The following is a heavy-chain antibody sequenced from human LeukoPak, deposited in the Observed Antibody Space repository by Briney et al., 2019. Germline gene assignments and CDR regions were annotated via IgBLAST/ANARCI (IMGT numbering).Heavy chain of an antibody. J-gene: IGHJ4*02. Sequence: GGSLRLSCAASGFTVSSNYMSWVRQAPGKGLEWVSVIYSGGSTYNADSVKGRFTISRDNSKNTLYLQMNSLRAEDTAVYYCARAGILTGYYLDYWGQGTLVTVSS. V-gene: IGHV3-66*01. CDR2: IYSGGST. D-gene: IGHD3-9*01. CDR3: ARAGILTGYYLDY. CDR1: GFTVSSNY.